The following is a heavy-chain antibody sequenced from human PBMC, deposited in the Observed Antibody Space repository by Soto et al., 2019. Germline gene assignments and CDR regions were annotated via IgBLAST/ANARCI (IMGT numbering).Heavy chain of an antibody. J-gene: IGHJ5*02. CDR1: GYTFTSYD. D-gene: IGHD3-3*01. CDR3: ARAGYDFWSGYSNWFDP. V-gene: IGHV1-8*01. CDR2: MNPNSGNT. Sequence: GASVKVSCKASGYTFTSYDINWVRQATGQGLEWMGWMNPNSGNTGYAQKFQGRVTMTRNTSISTAYMELSSLRSEDTAVYYCARAGYDFWSGYSNWFDPWGQGTLVTVSS.